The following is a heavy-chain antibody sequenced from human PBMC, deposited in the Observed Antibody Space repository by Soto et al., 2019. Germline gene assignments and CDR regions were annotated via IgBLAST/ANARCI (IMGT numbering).Heavy chain of an antibody. Sequence: QVQLQQWGAGLLKPSETLSLTCAVYGGSFSGYYWSWIRQPPGKGLGWIGEIYHSGSTNYNPSRKSRVTISVETSKNQFSLKLNSVTAPDTAVYYCARVSGVFPGDAFDIWGQGTMVTVSS. D-gene: IGHD1-26*01. V-gene: IGHV4-34*01. CDR2: IYHSGST. CDR1: GGSFSGYY. J-gene: IGHJ3*02. CDR3: ARVSGVFPGDAFDI.